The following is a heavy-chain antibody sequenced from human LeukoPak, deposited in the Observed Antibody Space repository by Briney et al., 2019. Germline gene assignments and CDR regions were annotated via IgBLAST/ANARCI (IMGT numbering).Heavy chain of an antibody. CDR1: GFTFSSYS. J-gene: IGHJ6*04. Sequence: PGGSLRLSCAASGFTFSSYSMNWVRQAPGKGLEWVSSISSSSYIYYADSVKGRFTISRDNAKNSLYLQMNSLRAGDTAVYYCAREGYYGSGSYGNYYGMDVWGKGTTVTVSS. CDR3: AREGYYGSGSYGNYYGMDV. V-gene: IGHV3-21*01. CDR2: ISSSSYI. D-gene: IGHD3-10*01.